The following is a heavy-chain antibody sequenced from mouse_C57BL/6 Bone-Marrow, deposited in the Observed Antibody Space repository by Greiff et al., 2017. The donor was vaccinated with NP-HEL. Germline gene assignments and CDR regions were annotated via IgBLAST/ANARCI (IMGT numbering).Heavy chain of an antibody. D-gene: IGHD1-1*01. V-gene: IGHV1-52*01. Sequence: QVQLQQPGAELVRPGSSVKLSCTASGYTFTSYWMHWVKQRPIQGLEWIGNIDPSDSETHYNQKFKDKATLTVDKSSSTVYTQLSSLTSEDSAVYYCARDYYGSSSPYAMDDWGQGTSVTVAS. CDR1: GYTFTSYW. CDR3: ARDYYGSSSPYAMDD. J-gene: IGHJ4*01. CDR2: IDPSDSET.